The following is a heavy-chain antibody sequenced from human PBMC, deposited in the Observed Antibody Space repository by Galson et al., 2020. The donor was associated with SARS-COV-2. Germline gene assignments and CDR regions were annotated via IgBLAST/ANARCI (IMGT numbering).Heavy chain of an antibody. J-gene: IGHJ5*02. CDR1: GYTLTELS. V-gene: IGHV1-24*01. Sequence: ASVKVSCKVSGYTLTELSMHWVRQAPGKGLEWMGGFDPEDGETIYAQKFQGRVTMTEDTSTDTAYMELSSLRSEDTAVYYCATSTIFGVANWFDPWGHGTLVTVSS. CDR3: ATSTIFGVANWFDP. D-gene: IGHD3-3*01. CDR2: FDPEDGET.